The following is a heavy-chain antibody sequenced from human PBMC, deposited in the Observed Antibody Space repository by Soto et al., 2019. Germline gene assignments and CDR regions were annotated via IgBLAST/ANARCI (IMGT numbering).Heavy chain of an antibody. V-gene: IGHV3-74*01. D-gene: IGHD4-17*01. CDR2: ISSDGSST. J-gene: IGHJ1*01. CDR3: AREYGDYVGEEYFQH. CDR1: VFTFISYW. Sequence: GGSLRLSCASSVFTFISYWMHWVRQAPGKGLVWVSRISSDGSSTGYADSVKGRFTISRDNAKNTLYLQMHSLRAEDTAVYYCAREYGDYVGEEYFQHWGQGTLVTVSS.